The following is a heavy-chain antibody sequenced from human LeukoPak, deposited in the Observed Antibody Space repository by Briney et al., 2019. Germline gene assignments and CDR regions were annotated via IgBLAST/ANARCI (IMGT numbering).Heavy chain of an antibody. CDR3: SRDRSSSWYFDY. J-gene: IGHJ4*02. CDR1: GGTFSSYA. CDR2: IIPILGIA. V-gene: IGHV1-69*04. Sequence: SVKVSCKASGGTFSSYAITWVRQAPGQGLEWMGRIIPILGIANYAQKFQVRVTITAHKYTSTAYMKRSSLRSEATPVYDFSRDRSSSWYFDYWGQGTLVTVSS. D-gene: IGHD6-13*01.